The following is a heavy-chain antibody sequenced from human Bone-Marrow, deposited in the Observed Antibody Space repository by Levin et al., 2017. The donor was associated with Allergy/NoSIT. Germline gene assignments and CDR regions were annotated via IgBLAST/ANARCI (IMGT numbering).Heavy chain of an antibody. V-gene: IGHV3-15*01. D-gene: IGHD1-26*01. J-gene: IGHJ4*02. CDR3: TTDDGGVGAAYGIDY. CDR2: IKSKGNGETT. CDR1: GFIFSNAW. Sequence: PGGSLRLSCSASGFIFSNAWMGWVRQAPGKGLEYVGRIKSKGNGETTDYAAPVKGRVTISRDDTRNTLHLQINSLKTEDTAVYYCTTDDGGVGAAYGIDYWGQGTLVTVSS.